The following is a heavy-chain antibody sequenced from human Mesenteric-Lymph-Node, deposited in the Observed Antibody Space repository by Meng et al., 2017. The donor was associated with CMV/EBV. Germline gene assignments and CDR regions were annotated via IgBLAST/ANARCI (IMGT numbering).Heavy chain of an antibody. D-gene: IGHD5-24*01. CDR3: ARVQSRRGALDV. V-gene: IGHV4-39*07. CDR2: IYYVGNT. CDR1: GGSISSSSDY. J-gene: IGHJ6*02. Sequence: GSLRLSCTVSGGSISSSSDYWCWIRQPPGKGLEWIATIYYVGNTYYNPSLKTRVSISIDTSKNQFSLKLSSVTAADTAVYYCARVQSRRGALDVWGQGTTVTVSS.